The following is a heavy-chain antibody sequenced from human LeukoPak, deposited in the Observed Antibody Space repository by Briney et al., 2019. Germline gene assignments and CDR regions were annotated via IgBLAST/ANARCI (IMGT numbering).Heavy chain of an antibody. CDR3: AKDRLEFYGSARYYFDS. D-gene: IGHD3-10*01. Sequence: PGGSLRLSCAASGFTFSSYAMSWVRQAPGKGLEWVSAISGSGGSTYYADSVKGRFTISRDNSKNTLYLQMNSLRTEDTAVYFCAKDRLEFYGSARYYFDSWGQGSLVTVSS. J-gene: IGHJ4*02. CDR1: GFTFSSYA. V-gene: IGHV3-23*01. CDR2: ISGSGGST.